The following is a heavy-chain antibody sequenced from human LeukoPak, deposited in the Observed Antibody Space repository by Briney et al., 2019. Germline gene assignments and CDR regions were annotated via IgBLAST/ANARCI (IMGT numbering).Heavy chain of an antibody. CDR1: GYTFTSYD. CDR3: ATLSIAAAGVPDY. V-gene: IGHV1-8*01. Sequence: GASVKVSCKASGYTFTSYDINWVRQATGQGLEWMGWMNPNSGNTGYAQKFQGRVTMTRNTSISTAYMELSSLRSEDTAVYYCATLSIAAAGVPDYWGQGTLVTVSS. J-gene: IGHJ4*02. CDR2: MNPNSGNT. D-gene: IGHD6-13*01.